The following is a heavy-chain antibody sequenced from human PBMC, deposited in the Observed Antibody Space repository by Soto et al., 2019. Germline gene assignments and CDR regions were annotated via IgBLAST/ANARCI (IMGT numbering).Heavy chain of an antibody. J-gene: IGHJ6*02. V-gene: IGHV3-30*18. CDR1: GFTFSSYG. CDR2: ISYDGSNK. D-gene: IGHD6-13*01. Sequence: GGSLRLSCAASGFTFSSYGMHWVRQAPGKGLEWVAVISYDGSNKYYADSVKGRFTISRDNSKNTLYLQMNSLRAEDTAVYYCAKTFIQLDDYYYYGMDVWGQGTTVTVSS. CDR3: AKTFIQLDDYYYYGMDV.